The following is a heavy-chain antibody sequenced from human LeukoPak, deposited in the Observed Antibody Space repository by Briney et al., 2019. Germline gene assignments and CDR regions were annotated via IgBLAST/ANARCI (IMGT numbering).Heavy chain of an antibody. V-gene: IGHV1-18*01. J-gene: IGHJ4*02. D-gene: IGHD3-3*01. CDR3: ARVGVVIMSFDY. Sequence: ASVKVSCKASGYTFTSYDINWVRQATGQGLEWMGGIIPIFGTANYAQKLQGRVTMTTDTSTSTAYMELRSLRSDDTAVYYCARVGVVIMSFDYWGQGTLVTVSS. CDR1: GYTFTSYD. CDR2: IIPIFGTA.